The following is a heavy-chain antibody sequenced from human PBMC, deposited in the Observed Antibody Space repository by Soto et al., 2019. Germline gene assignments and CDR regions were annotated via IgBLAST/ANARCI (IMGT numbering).Heavy chain of an antibody. V-gene: IGHV1-69*13. J-gene: IGHJ4*02. Sequence: ASVKVSCKASGGTFSSYAISWVRQAPGQGLEWMGGIIPIFGTANYAQKFQGRVTITADESTSTAYMELSSLRSEDTAVYYCARIGYGDLIDYCGQGTLGTVSS. CDR3: ARIGYGDLIDY. CDR1: GGTFSSYA. CDR2: IIPIFGTA. D-gene: IGHD4-17*01.